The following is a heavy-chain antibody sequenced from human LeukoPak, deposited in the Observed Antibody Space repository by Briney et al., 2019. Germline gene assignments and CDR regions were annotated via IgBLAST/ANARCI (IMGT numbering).Heavy chain of an antibody. D-gene: IGHD3-22*01. J-gene: IGHJ3*02. Sequence: GGTLRLSCAASGFTFSSYGMSWIRQAPGKGLEWVSAISGSGGSTYYADSVKGRFTISRDNSKNTLYLQMNSLRAEDTALYYCARSGRGYYDSSGYHDAFDIWGQGTMVTVSS. CDR3: ARSGRGYYDSSGYHDAFDI. V-gene: IGHV3-23*01. CDR2: ISGSGGST. CDR1: GFTFSSYG.